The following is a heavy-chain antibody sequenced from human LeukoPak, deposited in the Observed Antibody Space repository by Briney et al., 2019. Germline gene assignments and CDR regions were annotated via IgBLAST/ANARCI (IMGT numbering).Heavy chain of an antibody. CDR3: ARGDYFDY. CDR2: IYYSGST. CDR1: GGSSSSSRYY. Sequence: PSETLSLTCTVSGGSSSSSRYYWGWIRQPPGKGLEWIGSIYYSGSTYYNPSLKSRVTISVDTSKNQFSLKLSSVTAADTAVYYCARGDYFDYWGQGTLVTVSS. V-gene: IGHV4-39*07. J-gene: IGHJ4*02.